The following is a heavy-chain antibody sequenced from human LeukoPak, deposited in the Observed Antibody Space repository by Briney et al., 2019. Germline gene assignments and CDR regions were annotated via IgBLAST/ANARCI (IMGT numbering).Heavy chain of an antibody. D-gene: IGHD6-19*01. CDR2: VDPEDGET. CDR3: ATAKQWLVPVFDY. Sequence: ASVKVSCKVSGYTFTDYYMHWVQQAPGKGLEWMGLVDPEDGETIYAEKFQGRVTITADTSTDTAYMELSSLRSDDTAVYYCATAKQWLVPVFDYWGEGTLVTVSS. J-gene: IGHJ4*02. V-gene: IGHV1-69-2*01. CDR1: GYTFTDYY.